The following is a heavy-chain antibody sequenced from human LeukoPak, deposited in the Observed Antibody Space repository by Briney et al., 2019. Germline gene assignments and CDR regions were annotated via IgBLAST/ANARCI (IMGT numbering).Heavy chain of an antibody. J-gene: IGHJ4*02. D-gene: IGHD4-17*01. Sequence: PGGSLRLSCAASGFTFPNFAMTWVRRAPGRGLEWVSGITGTTGDTNYADSVKGRFTISRDNSKNTLYLQMTSLRAEDTAVYYCARDDYGDPFDYWGQGTLVTVSS. CDR1: GFTFPNFA. V-gene: IGHV3-23*01. CDR3: ARDDYGDPFDY. CDR2: ITGTTGDT.